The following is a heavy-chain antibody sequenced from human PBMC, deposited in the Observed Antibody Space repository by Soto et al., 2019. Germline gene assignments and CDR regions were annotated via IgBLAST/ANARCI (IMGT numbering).Heavy chain of an antibody. CDR1: GGSISSYY. D-gene: IGHD4-17*01. CDR3: ARRYGDCFDY. V-gene: IGHV4-59*08. CDR2: IYYSGST. Sequence: QVQLQESGPGLVKPSETLSLTCTVSGGSISSYYWSWIRQPPGKGLELIGYIYYSGSTTYNPPLKSRVTTAVTTAKNQFSPKLSSVTAADTAVYYCARRYGDCFDYWGQGTLVTVSS. J-gene: IGHJ4*02.